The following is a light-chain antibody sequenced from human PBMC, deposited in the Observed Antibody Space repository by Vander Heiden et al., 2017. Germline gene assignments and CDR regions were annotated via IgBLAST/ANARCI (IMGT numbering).Light chain of an antibody. Sequence: ELVLTQFPGTLSLSPGERATLSCRASQSVSSNYLAWYQQKPGQAPRLVIYGTSTRATGIPDRFSGSGSETDFTLTISRLEPEDFAVYYCQQYGSSPKYTFGQGTKLEIK. CDR1: QSVSSNY. J-gene: IGKJ2*01. CDR2: GTS. CDR3: QQYGSSPKYT. V-gene: IGKV3-20*01.